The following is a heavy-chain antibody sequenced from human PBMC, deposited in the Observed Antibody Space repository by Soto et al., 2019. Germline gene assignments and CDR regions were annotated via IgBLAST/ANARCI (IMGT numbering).Heavy chain of an antibody. V-gene: IGHV3-23*01. Sequence: GGSLRLSCAASGFTFSGYAMSWVRQAPGKGLEWVSAISGSGGSTYYADSVKGRFTISRDNSKNTLYLQMNSLRAEDTAVYYCAKDRDGYNSGFDYWGQGTLVTVSS. D-gene: IGHD5-12*01. CDR1: GFTFSGYA. CDR3: AKDRDGYNSGFDY. J-gene: IGHJ4*02. CDR2: ISGSGGST.